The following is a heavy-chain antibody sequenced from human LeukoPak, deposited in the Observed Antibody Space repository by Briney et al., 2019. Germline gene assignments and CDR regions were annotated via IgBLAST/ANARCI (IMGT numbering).Heavy chain of an antibody. CDR3: ARELYYYDSSGYRFDY. J-gene: IGHJ4*02. Sequence: SETLSLTCTVSGGSISSYYWSWIRQPAGKGLEWIGRIYTSGSTNYNPSLKRRVTISVDTSKNQLSLKLSSVTAADTAVYYCARELYYYDSSGYRFDYWGQGTLVTVSS. D-gene: IGHD3-22*01. CDR2: IYTSGST. CDR1: GGSISSYY. V-gene: IGHV4-4*07.